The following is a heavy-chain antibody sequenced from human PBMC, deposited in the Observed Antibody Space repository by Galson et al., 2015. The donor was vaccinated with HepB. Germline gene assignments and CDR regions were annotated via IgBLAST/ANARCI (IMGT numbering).Heavy chain of an antibody. CDR3: AKAAGWFDP. CDR1: GFSFSDFY. Sequence: SLRLSCAVSGFSFSDFYMTWIRQAPGKGLEWISYISGSGTTTYYADSLKGRFTVSRDSVKKSLFLQMNRLRAEDTAVYYCAKAAGWFDPLGQGTLVTVSS. V-gene: IGHV3-11*01. J-gene: IGHJ5*02. CDR2: ISGSGTTT.